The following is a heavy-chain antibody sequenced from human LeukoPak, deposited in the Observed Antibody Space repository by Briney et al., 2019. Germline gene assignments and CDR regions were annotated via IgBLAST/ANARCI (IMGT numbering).Heavy chain of an antibody. J-gene: IGHJ4*02. V-gene: IGHV3-53*05. D-gene: IGHD2-15*01. CDR1: GFIVSSNY. Sequence: GGSLRLSWAASGFIVSSNYMTWVRQAPGKGLEWVSVLYVDGTTYYADSVEGRFTISRDNSKNTLYLQMNSLRVEDTAVYYCARAGCNGGICLYYFDFWGQGTLVTVAS. CDR3: ARAGCNGGICLYYFDF. CDR2: LYVDGTT.